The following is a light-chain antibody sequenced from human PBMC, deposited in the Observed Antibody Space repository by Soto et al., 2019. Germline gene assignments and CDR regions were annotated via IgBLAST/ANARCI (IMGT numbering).Light chain of an antibody. CDR3: QQYNNWPFT. V-gene: IGKV3-15*01. CDR1: QSVSSN. Sequence: EIAMTQSPATRSVSPGERATLSCRASQSVSSNLAWYQQKPGQAPRLLIYGASTRATGIPARFSGSGSGTEFTLTISSLQSGDFAVYYCQQYNNWPFTFGPGTKVDIK. CDR2: GAS. J-gene: IGKJ3*01.